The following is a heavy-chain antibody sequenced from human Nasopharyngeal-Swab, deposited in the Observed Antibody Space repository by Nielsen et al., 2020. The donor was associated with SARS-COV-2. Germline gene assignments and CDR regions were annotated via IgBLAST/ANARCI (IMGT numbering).Heavy chain of an antibody. CDR2: IYYGGST. J-gene: IGHJ6*03. V-gene: IGHV4-59*13. CDR3: ARGYCSGGSCYRYYYYYYMDV. Sequence: PGKGLEWIGYIYYGGSTKYNPSLKSRVTISVDTSKNQFSLKLSSVTAADTAVYYCARGYCSGGSCYRYYYYYYMDVWGKGTTVTVPS. D-gene: IGHD2-15*01.